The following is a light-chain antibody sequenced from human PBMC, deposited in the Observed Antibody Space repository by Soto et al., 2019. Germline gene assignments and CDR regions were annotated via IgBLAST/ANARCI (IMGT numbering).Light chain of an antibody. CDR1: QSVFSS. CDR2: GAA. V-gene: IGKV3-15*01. CDR3: QQYHTWPA. J-gene: IGKJ4*02. Sequence: EIVMTQSPATLSLSPGERVTLSCRASQSVFSSLASYHQKPGQAPRLLIYGAATRATGNPARFSGSGSGTDFTLTISSLQFEDFAVYFWQQYHTWPAFGRGTRVEIK.